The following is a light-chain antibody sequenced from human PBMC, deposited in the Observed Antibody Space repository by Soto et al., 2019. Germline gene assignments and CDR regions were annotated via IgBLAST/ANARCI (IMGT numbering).Light chain of an antibody. CDR1: ISNIGSNT. CDR3: AAWDDSLNGVL. J-gene: IGLJ2*01. CDR2: SND. Sequence: QSVLTQPPSASGTPGQRVTISCSGSISNIGSNTVNWYQQLPGTAPKLLIFSNDQRPSGVPDRCSGSKSGTSASLAISGLQSEDEADYYCAAWDDSLNGVLFGGGTKLTVL. V-gene: IGLV1-44*01.